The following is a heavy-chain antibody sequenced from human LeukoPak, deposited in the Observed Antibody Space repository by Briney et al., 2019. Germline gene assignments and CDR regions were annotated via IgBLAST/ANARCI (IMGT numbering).Heavy chain of an antibody. Sequence: SETLSLTCAVYGGSFSGYHWNWIRQPPGKGLEWIGEINDSGSTNYNPSLKSRVTMSLDTSKNQFSLKLSSVTAADTAVYYCAGNVEMATIGDWFDPWGQGTLVTVSS. V-gene: IGHV4-34*01. CDR2: INDSGST. D-gene: IGHD5-24*01. CDR1: GGSFSGYH. CDR3: AGNVEMATIGDWFDP. J-gene: IGHJ5*02.